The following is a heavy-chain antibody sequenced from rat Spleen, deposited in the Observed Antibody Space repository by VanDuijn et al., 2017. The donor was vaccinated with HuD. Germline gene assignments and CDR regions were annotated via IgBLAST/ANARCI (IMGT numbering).Heavy chain of an antibody. J-gene: IGHJ2*01. V-gene: IGHV2-17*01. CDR2: IYYDGNT. CDR3: ARGVGPFDY. D-gene: IGHD4-3*01. CDR1: GFSLTSSR. Sequence: VQMKETGPGLVQPTQTLSLTCTVSGFSLTSSRVHWVRQPPGKGLEWMGVIYYDGNTDYNSAIKSRLSISRDTSKSQVFLKINSLQTDDTAMYYCARGVGPFDYWGQGVMVTVSS.